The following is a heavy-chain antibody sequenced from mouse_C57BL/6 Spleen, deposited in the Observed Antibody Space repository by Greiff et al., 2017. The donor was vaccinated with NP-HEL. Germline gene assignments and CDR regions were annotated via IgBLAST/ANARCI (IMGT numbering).Heavy chain of an antibody. D-gene: IGHD2-5*01. V-gene: IGHV1-7*01. Sequence: VQLQESGAELAKPGASVKLSCKASGYTFTSYWMHWVKQRPGQGLEWIGYINPSSGYTKYNQKFKDKATLTADKSSSTAYMQLSSLTYEDSAVYYCARSYYSNSAWFAYWGQGTLVTVSA. CDR2: INPSSGYT. J-gene: IGHJ3*01. CDR1: GYTFTSYW. CDR3: ARSYYSNSAWFAY.